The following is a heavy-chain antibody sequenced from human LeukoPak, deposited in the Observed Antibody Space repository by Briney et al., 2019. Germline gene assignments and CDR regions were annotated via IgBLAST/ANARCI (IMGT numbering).Heavy chain of an antibody. V-gene: IGHV3-23*01. CDR2: ISGSGGST. CDR3: AKDQAYDIYTAYSHFDY. CDR1: GFTFSSYA. J-gene: IGHJ4*02. D-gene: IGHD3-9*01. Sequence: GGSLRLSCAASGFTFSSYAMSWVPQAPGKGLEWVSAISGSGGSTYYADSVKGRFTISRNNSNNKLYLQMNRLTAEDTAVYYSAKDQAYDIYTAYSHFDYWGQGTLVTVSS.